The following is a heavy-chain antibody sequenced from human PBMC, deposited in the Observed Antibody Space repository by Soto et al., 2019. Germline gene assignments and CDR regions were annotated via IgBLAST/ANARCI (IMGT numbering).Heavy chain of an antibody. D-gene: IGHD3-22*01. CDR3: AKAEDYYDSSGYLGYGMDV. Sequence: GGSLRLSCAASGFTFSSYGMHWVRQAPGKGLEWVAVISYDGSNKYYADSVKGRFTISRDNSKNTLYLQMNGLRAEDTAVYYCAKAEDYYDSSGYLGYGMDVWGQGTTVTVSS. CDR1: GFTFSSYG. V-gene: IGHV3-30*18. J-gene: IGHJ6*02. CDR2: ISYDGSNK.